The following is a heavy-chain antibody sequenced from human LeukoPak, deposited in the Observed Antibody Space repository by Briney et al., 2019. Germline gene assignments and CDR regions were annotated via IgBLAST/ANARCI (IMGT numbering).Heavy chain of an antibody. CDR2: IYHSGST. D-gene: IGHD7-27*01. V-gene: IGHV4-38-2*01. CDR1: GDSISSGYY. Sequence: TASETLSLTCAVSGDSISSGYYWGWIRQPPGKGLEWIGSIYHSGSTYYNPSLKSRVTISVDTSKNQFSLKLSSVTAADTAVYYCASANWERDAFDIWGQGTMVTVSS. J-gene: IGHJ3*02. CDR3: ASANWERDAFDI.